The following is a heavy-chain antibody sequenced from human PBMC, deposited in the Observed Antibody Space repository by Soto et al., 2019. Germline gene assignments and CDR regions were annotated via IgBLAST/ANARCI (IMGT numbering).Heavy chain of an antibody. CDR2: ISYDGSNK. Sequence: GGSLRLSCAASGYTFSSYGMHWVRQAPGKGLEWVAVISYDGSNKYYADSVKGRFTISRDNSKNTLYLQMNSLRAEDTAVYYCAKDLAPYSSPTDYYGMDVWGQGTTVTVSS. J-gene: IGHJ6*02. D-gene: IGHD6-13*01. CDR1: GYTFSSYG. CDR3: AKDLAPYSSPTDYYGMDV. V-gene: IGHV3-30*18.